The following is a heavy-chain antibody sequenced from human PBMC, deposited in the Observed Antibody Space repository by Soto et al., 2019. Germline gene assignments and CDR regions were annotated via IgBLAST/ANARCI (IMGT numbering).Heavy chain of an antibody. Sequence: QLQLQESGSGLVKPSQTLSLTCAVSGGSISSGGYSWSWIRQPPGKGLEWIGYIDHSGSTYYNPSLKSRVTISVDRPKTQFSLQLSSVTAADTAVYYYARSYETPRAADGNNWFDPWVQGTLVTVSS. D-gene: IGHD6-13*01. J-gene: IGHJ5*02. V-gene: IGHV4-30-2*01. CDR2: IDHSGST. CDR1: GGSISSGGYS. CDR3: ARSYETPRAADGNNWFDP.